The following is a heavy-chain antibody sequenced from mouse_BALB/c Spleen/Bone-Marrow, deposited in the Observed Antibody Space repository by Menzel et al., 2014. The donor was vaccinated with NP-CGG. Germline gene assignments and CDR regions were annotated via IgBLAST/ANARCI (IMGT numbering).Heavy chain of an antibody. CDR2: IRSKINKYAT. V-gene: IGHV10-3*03. CDR3: VRENYYHYAMDY. J-gene: IGHJ4*01. CDR1: GFTLNTYA. Sequence: VESGGGMVQPKGSLKLSCAASGFTLNTYAMHWVCQAPGKGLEWVARIRSKINKYATYYADSVKDRFTISRDDSQNMLYLQMSNLKTEDTGMYYCVRENYYHYAMDYWGQGTSVTVSS. D-gene: IGHD1-1*01.